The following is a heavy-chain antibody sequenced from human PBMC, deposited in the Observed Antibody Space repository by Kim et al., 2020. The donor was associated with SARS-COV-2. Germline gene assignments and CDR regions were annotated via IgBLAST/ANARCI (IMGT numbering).Heavy chain of an antibody. CDR3: ARDTAAAMDV. Sequence: KGYAPSVKGRFVVSRENSKNSLFLQMNSLKTEDTAVYYCARDTAAAMDVWGQGTTVTVSS. J-gene: IGHJ6*02. D-gene: IGHD6-25*01. CDR2: K. V-gene: IGHV3-72*01.